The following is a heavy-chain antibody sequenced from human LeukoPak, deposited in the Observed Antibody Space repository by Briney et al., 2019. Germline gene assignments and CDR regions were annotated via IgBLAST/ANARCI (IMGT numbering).Heavy chain of an antibody. V-gene: IGHV1-46*01. CDR2: INPSGGGT. CDR1: GYTFTSYY. D-gene: IGHD3-22*01. J-gene: IGHJ6*02. Sequence: ASVKVSCKASGYTFTSYYMHWVRQAPGQGLEWMGIINPSGGGTSYAQKFQGRVTMTRDTSTSTVYMELSSLRSEDTAVYYCARSMRAYHYDSSDYYPQDYNFYPQDYNFGMEVWGQGTTVTVSS. CDR3: ARSMRAYHYDSSDYYPQDYNFYPQDYNFGMEV.